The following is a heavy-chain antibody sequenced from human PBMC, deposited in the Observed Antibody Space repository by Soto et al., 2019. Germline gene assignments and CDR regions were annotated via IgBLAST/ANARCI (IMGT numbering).Heavy chain of an antibody. CDR1: GFIFSSYV. Sequence: QSGGSLRLSCVASGFIFSSYVMHWVRQPPGKGLEWVALISYDGSKKYYADSVKGRFTISRDNSKNTLYLQVNSLRTEDTAVYSCAVIYWLSHTGISEYCGMDVWGQGTTVTVSS. V-gene: IGHV3-30*03. D-gene: IGHD3-22*01. CDR3: AVIYWLSHTGISEYCGMDV. J-gene: IGHJ6*02. CDR2: ISYDGSKK.